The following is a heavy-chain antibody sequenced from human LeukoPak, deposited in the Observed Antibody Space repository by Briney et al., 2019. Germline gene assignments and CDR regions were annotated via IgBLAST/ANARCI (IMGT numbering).Heavy chain of an antibody. CDR2: INHSGST. D-gene: IGHD2-2*02. Sequence: PSETLSLTCAVYGGSFSGYYWSWIRQPPGKGLEWIGEINHSGSTNYNPSLKSRVTISVDTSKNQFSLKLSSVTAADTAVYYCARDLRPRVVPAAILPIYYYYGMDVWGQGTTVTVSS. V-gene: IGHV4-34*01. CDR1: GGSFSGYY. CDR3: ARDLRPRVVPAAILPIYYYYGMDV. J-gene: IGHJ6*02.